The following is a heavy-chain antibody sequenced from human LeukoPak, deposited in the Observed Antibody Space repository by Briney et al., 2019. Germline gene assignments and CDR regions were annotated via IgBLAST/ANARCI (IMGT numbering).Heavy chain of an antibody. D-gene: IGHD2-15*01. Sequence: ASVKVSCKASGYTFTSYGISWVRQAPGQGLEWMGWISAYNGNTNYAQKLQGRVTMTTDTSTSTAYMELRSLRSDDTAVYYCARESEASYCSGGSCYLHYYYYMDVWGKGTTVTVSS. CDR3: ARESEASYCSGGSCYLHYYYYMDV. V-gene: IGHV1-18*01. CDR1: GYTFTSYG. J-gene: IGHJ6*03. CDR2: ISAYNGNT.